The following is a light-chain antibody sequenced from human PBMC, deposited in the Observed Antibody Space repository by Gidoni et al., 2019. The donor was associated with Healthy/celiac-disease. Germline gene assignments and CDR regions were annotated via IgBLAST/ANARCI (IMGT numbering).Light chain of an antibody. CDR3: QQYYSTLWT. CDR2: WAS. J-gene: IGKJ2*01. Sequence: DIVMTQSPDSLAVSLGERATINCKSSQSVLYSSNNKNYLAWYQQKPGQPPKLLIYWASTREYGVPDRFSGSGSGTDFTLTISSLQAEDVAVYYCQQYYSTLWTFGQGTKLEIK. CDR1: QSVLYSSNNKNY. V-gene: IGKV4-1*01.